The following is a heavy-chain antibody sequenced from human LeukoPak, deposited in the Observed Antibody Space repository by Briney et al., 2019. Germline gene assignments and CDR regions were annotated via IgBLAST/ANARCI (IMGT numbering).Heavy chain of an antibody. D-gene: IGHD6-19*01. J-gene: IGHJ4*02. CDR1: GGSISSYY. V-gene: IGHV4-4*07. CDR3: ARERGAGLFDY. Sequence: PSETLSLTCTVSGGSISSYYWSWIRQPAGKGLEWIGRIYTSGSTNYNPPLKSRVTISVDKSKNQFSLKLSSVTAADTAVYYCARERGAGLFDYWGQGTLVTVSS. CDR2: IYTSGST.